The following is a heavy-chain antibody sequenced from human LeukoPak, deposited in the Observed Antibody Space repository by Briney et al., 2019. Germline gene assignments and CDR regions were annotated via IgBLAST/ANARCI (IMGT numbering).Heavy chain of an antibody. V-gene: IGHV3-74*01. CDR2: NNSDGSSI. CDR3: ARLLTIPS. D-gene: IGHD3-3*01. J-gene: IGHJ5*02. Sequence: GGSLRLSCAASGFTFSSYWMHWVRQAPGKGLVWVSRNNSDGSSISYADSVKGRFTISRDNAKNTLYLQMNSLRAEDTAVYYCARLLTIPSWGQGTLVSVSS. CDR1: GFTFSSYW.